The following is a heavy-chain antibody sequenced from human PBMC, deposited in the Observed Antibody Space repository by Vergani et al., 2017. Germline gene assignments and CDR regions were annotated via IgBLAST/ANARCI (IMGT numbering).Heavy chain of an antibody. J-gene: IGHJ4*02. CDR3: AKDGSSGDSYSDY. Sequence: EVQLVESGGVVVQPGGSLRLSCAASGFTFDDYTMHWVRQAPGKGLEWVSLISWDGGSTYYADPVKGRFTISRDNSKNSLYLQMNSLRTEDTALYYCAKDGSSGDSYSDYWGQGTLVTVSS. D-gene: IGHD6-19*01. CDR1: GFTFDDYT. CDR2: ISWDGGST. V-gene: IGHV3-43*01.